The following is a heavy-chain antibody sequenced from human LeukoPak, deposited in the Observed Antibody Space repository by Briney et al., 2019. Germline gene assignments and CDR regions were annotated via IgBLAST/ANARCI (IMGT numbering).Heavy chain of an antibody. D-gene: IGHD3-10*01. CDR2: ISGSGGST. V-gene: IGHV3-23*01. CDR3: AKDRGLTYYYGSGSFDY. J-gene: IGHJ4*02. Sequence: GGSLRLSCAASGFTFSSYGMSWVRQAPGKGLEWVSAISGSGGSTYYADSVKGRFTISRGNSKNTLYLQMNSLRAEDTAVYYCAKDRGLTYYYGSGSFDYWGQGTLVTVSS. CDR1: GFTFSSYG.